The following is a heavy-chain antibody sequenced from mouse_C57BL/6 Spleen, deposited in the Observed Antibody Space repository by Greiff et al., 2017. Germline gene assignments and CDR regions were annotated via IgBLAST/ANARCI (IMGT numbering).Heavy chain of an antibody. CDR2: IWSGGST. Sequence: QVQLKESGPGLVQPSQSLSITCTVSGFSLTSYGVHWVRPSPGKGLEWLGVIWSGGSTDYNAAFISRLRISKDNSKRQVFFKMNSLQADDTTIYYWARNEALYYGSSYYAMDYWGQGTSVTVSS. CDR3: ARNEALYYGSSYYAMDY. D-gene: IGHD1-1*01. J-gene: IGHJ4*01. CDR1: GFSLTSYG. V-gene: IGHV2-2*01.